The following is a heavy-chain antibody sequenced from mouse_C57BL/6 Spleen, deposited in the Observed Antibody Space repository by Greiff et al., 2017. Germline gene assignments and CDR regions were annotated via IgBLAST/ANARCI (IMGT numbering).Heavy chain of an antibody. CDR3: ARRWDVGWYFDV. CDR2: INPTNGGT. Sequence: VQLQQSGPELVKPGASVKIPCKASGYTFTDYNMDWVKQSHGKSLEWIGDINPTNGGTINNQKFKGKATLTVDKSSSTAYMELRSLTSEDTAVYYCARRWDVGWYFDVWGTGTTVTVSS. D-gene: IGHD4-1*01. V-gene: IGHV1-18*01. J-gene: IGHJ1*03. CDR1: GYTFTDYN.